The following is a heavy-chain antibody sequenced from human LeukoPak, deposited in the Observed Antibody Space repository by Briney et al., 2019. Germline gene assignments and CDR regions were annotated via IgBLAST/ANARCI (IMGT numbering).Heavy chain of an antibody. Sequence: ESLKISCKGSGYSFTSYWIGWVRQMPGKGLEWMGIIYPGDSDTRYSPSFQGQVTISADKSISTAYLQWSSLKASDTAMYYCARGNYDILTGYYPHFDYWGQGTLVTVSS. J-gene: IGHJ4*02. CDR1: GYSFTSYW. D-gene: IGHD3-9*01. CDR3: ARGNYDILTGYYPHFDY. CDR2: IYPGDSDT. V-gene: IGHV5-51*01.